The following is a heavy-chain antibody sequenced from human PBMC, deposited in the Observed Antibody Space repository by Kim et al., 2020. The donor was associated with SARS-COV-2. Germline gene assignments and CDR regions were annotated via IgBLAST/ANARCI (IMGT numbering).Heavy chain of an antibody. CDR2: IRSKAYGGTT. J-gene: IGHJ6*02. CDR3: SGQTSGSYYYYGMDV. Sequence: GGSLRLSCTASGFTFGDYAMSWFRQAPGKGLEWVGFIRSKAYGGTTEYAASVKGRFTISRDDSKSIAYLQMNSLKIEDTAVYYCSGQTSGSYYYYGMDVWGQGTTVTVSS. CDR1: GFTFGDYA. V-gene: IGHV3-49*03. D-gene: IGHD1-26*01.